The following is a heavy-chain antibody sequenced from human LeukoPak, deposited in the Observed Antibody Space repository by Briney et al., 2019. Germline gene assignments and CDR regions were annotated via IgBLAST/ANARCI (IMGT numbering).Heavy chain of an antibody. J-gene: IGHJ3*02. CDR1: GGSISSYY. CDR2: IYYSGST. CDR3: AGARVEGAFDI. V-gene: IGHV4-59*08. D-gene: IGHD3-3*01. Sequence: PSQTLSLTCTVSGGSISSYYWSWIRQPPGKGLEWIGYIYYSGSTNYNPSLKSRVTISVDTSKNQFSLKLSSVTAADTAVYYCAGARVEGAFDIWGQGTMVTVSS.